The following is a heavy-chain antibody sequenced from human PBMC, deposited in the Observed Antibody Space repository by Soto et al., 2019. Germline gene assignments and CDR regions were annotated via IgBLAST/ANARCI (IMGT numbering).Heavy chain of an antibody. CDR1: GYTFTSYA. CDR2: INAGNGNT. D-gene: IGHD3-10*01. V-gene: IGHV1-3*01. Sequence: ASVKVSCKASGYTFTSYAMHWVRQAPGQRLEWMGWINAGNGNTKYSQKFQGRVTITRDTSASTAYMELSSLRSEDTAVYYCARDKMVRGAHDAFDIWGQGTMVTVSS. J-gene: IGHJ3*02. CDR3: ARDKMVRGAHDAFDI.